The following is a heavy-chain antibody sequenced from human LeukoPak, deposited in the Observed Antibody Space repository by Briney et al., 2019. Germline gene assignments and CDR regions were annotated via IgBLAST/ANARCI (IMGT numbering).Heavy chain of an antibody. CDR3: ANSRRGSGSSDY. J-gene: IGHJ4*02. V-gene: IGHV3-23*01. D-gene: IGHD1-26*01. CDR1: GFTFSSYA. CDR2: ISGSGGAT. Sequence: GGSLRLSCAASGFTFSSYAMSWVRQAPGKGLEWVSAISGSGGATYYADSVKGRFTISRDNSKNTLYLQMNSLRAVDTAVYYCANSRRGSGSSDYWGQGTLVTVSS.